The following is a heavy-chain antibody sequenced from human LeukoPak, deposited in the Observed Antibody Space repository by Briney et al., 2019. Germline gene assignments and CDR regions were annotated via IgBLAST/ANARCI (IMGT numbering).Heavy chain of an antibody. CDR2: IYYSGST. CDR3: ASRSSIWSSYQDTLYYFDS. Sequence: RPSETLSLTCTVSGGSISSYYWSWIRQPPGKRLEWIGHIYYSGSTNYNPSLKSRVTISVDTSKNQFSLKLSSVTAADTAVYYCASRSSIWSSYQDTLYYFDSWGQGTLVTVSS. V-gene: IGHV4-59*01. CDR1: GGSISSYY. J-gene: IGHJ4*02. D-gene: IGHD3-3*01.